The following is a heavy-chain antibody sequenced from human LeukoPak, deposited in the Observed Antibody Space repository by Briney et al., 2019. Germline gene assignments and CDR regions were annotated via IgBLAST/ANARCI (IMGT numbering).Heavy chain of an antibody. D-gene: IGHD1-26*01. V-gene: IGHV3-23*01. Sequence: PGGSLRLSCAASGFTFSSHGMNWVRQAPGKGLEWVSGISGSGGRTYYADSVKGRFTISRDNSNHMLYLQMNSLRAEDTAVYYCAKPVTVGHKDYYYYYMDVWGKGTTVTISS. CDR2: ISGSGGRT. J-gene: IGHJ6*03. CDR1: GFTFSSHG. CDR3: AKPVTVGHKDYYYYYMDV.